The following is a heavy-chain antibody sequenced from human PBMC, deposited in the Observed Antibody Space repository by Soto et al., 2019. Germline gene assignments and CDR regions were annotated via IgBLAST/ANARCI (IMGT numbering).Heavy chain of an antibody. CDR3: AKNPGYYYDSTGYHFDY. CDR1: GFTFTTNA. Sequence: GGSLRLSCAASGFTFTTNAMSWVRQAPGKGLEWVSAISGSGGSTYYVDSVKGRFTISRDNSKNTLYLQMNSLRAEDTAVYYCAKNPGYYYDSTGYHFDYWGQGTLVTVSS. J-gene: IGHJ4*02. D-gene: IGHD3-22*01. V-gene: IGHV3-23*01. CDR2: ISGSGGST.